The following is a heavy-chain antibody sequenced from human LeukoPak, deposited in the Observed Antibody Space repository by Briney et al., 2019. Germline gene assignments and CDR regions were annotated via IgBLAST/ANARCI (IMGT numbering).Heavy chain of an antibody. CDR1: GFTFSSYA. CDR3: AKDRKYQLLRDAFDI. J-gene: IGHJ3*02. D-gene: IGHD2-2*01. CDR2: ISGSGGST. V-gene: IGHV3-23*01. Sequence: PGGSLRLSCAASGFTFSSYATSWVRQAPGKGLEWVSAISGSGGSTYYADSVKGRFTISRDNSKNTLYLQMNSLRAEDTAVYYCAKDRKYQLLRDAFDIWGQGTMVTVSS.